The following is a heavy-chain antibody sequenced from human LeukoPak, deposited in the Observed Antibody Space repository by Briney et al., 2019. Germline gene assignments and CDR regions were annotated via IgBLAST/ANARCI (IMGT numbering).Heavy chain of an antibody. J-gene: IGHJ4*02. CDR2: ISSSSSYI. Sequence: GGSLRLSCAASGFTFSSSSMNWVRQAPGKGLEWVSSISSSSSYIYYADSVKGRFTISRDNAKNSLYLQMNSLRAEDTAVYYCARDGSWYRYFDYWGQGTLVTVSS. V-gene: IGHV3-21*01. CDR3: ARDGSWYRYFDY. D-gene: IGHD6-13*01. CDR1: GFTFSSSS.